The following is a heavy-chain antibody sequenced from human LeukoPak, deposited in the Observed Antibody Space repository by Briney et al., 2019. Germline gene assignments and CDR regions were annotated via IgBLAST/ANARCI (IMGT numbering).Heavy chain of an antibody. Sequence: HGESLKISCKVSGYRLTNNWIGWVRQVPGKDLEWMGIIYPGYSDTRYSPSFQGQVTFSVDTSTSTVYLQWSSLKASDTAIYYCARFALSSSLDYWGQGTLVTVSP. CDR1: GYRLTNNW. J-gene: IGHJ4*02. CDR2: IYPGYSDT. V-gene: IGHV5-51*01. D-gene: IGHD6-13*01. CDR3: ARFALSSSLDY.